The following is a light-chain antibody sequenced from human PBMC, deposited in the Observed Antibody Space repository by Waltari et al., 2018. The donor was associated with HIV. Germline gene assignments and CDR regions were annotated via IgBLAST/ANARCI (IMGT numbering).Light chain of an antibody. V-gene: IGLV1-47*01. J-gene: IGLJ2*01. Sequence: QPVLTQPPTASGTPGPLVTLRCSGGSANIGNNHVYWYKQFPGTAPKLRIYRNNQRPSGVPDRFSGSKSGTSASLVISGLRSEDEADYYCAAWDDSLSGVFGGGTKVTVL. CDR1: SANIGNNH. CDR2: RNN. CDR3: AAWDDSLSGV.